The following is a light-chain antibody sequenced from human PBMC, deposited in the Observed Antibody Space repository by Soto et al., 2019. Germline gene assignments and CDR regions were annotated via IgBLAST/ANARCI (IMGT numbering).Light chain of an antibody. CDR1: SSNIRGNT. Sequence: QSVLTQPPSVSGTPGQRVTISCFGSSSNIRGNTVNWYHQLPGTAPKLLIYSNNQRPSGVPDRFSGSKSGTSASLAISGLQPEDESDYYCAAWDDSLNGYVFGTGTKLTVL. V-gene: IGLV1-44*01. J-gene: IGLJ1*01. CDR2: SNN. CDR3: AAWDDSLNGYV.